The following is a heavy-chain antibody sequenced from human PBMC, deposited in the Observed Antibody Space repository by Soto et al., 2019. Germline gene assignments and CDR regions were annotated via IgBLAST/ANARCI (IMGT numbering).Heavy chain of an antibody. Sequence: GGSLRLSCVGSESTFSAYWMSWVRQAPGKGLEWVANIKEDGSQKYYVDSVKGRFTISRDDGKKSVYLQMNSLRPEDTAVYYCARFYSSQQGGLRAAGALDYWGQGTLVTVSS. V-gene: IGHV3-7*01. CDR2: IKEDGSQK. J-gene: IGHJ4*02. CDR1: ESTFSAYW. CDR3: ARFYSSQQGGLRAAGALDY. D-gene: IGHD5-12*01.